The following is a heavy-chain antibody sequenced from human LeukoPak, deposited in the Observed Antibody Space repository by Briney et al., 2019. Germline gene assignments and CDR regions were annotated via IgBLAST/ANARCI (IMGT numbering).Heavy chain of an antibody. J-gene: IGHJ4*02. CDR3: ARRTAAGKGAFDY. CDR2: IYHSGST. V-gene: IGHV4-38-2*01. D-gene: IGHD6-13*01. Sequence: SETLSLTCAVSGYSISSSYYWGWIRQPPGKGLEWIGSIYHSGSTYYNPSLKSRVTISVDTSKNQFSLKLSSVTAADTAVYYCARRTAAGKGAFDYWGQGTLVTVSS. CDR1: GYSISSSYY.